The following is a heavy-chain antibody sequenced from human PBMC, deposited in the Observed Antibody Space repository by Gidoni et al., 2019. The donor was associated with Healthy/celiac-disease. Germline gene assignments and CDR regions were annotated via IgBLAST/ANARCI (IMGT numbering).Heavy chain of an antibody. CDR1: GSTFTGNY. J-gene: IGHJ2*01. Sequence: QVQLVQSGAELKKLGASVQVSCKAAGSTFTGNYTHWVRQAPGQGLEWMGRINPNSGGTNYAQKFQGRVTMTRETSIITAYMELSRLRSDDTAVDYCARVSVVATAPDDGIGYFDLWGRGTLVTVSS. CDR2: INPNSGGT. CDR3: ARVSVVATAPDDGIGYFDL. V-gene: IGHV1-2*06. D-gene: IGHD5-18*01.